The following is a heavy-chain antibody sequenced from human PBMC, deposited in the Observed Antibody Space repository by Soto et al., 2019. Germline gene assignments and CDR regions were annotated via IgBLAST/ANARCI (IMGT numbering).Heavy chain of an antibody. V-gene: IGHV1-18*01. CDR1: GYTFTSSG. Sequence: QVQLVQSGAEVKKPGASVKVSCKASGYTFTSSGFSWVRQAPGQGLEWMAWISAYNGETHYAQKVQGRVTMTTDTATRTSYMGLRSLRSDDTAVYYCVGESGSYMYVSDWGQGTLVTVSS. CDR2: ISAYNGET. J-gene: IGHJ4*02. D-gene: IGHD1-26*01. CDR3: VGESGSYMYVSD.